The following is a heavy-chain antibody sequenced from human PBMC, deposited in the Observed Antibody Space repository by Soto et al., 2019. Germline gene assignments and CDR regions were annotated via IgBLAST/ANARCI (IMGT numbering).Heavy chain of an antibody. Sequence: EVQLLESGGGLVQPGGSLRLSCTASGFTFSAYALAWVRQSPGKGLEWVSSIDNSGFTTYYADSVKGRFTVSRDNSKDTLFVQMNSLRAEDTALYYCAKINSGSYIDFWGQGTLVTVSS. CDR2: IDNSGFTT. V-gene: IGHV3-23*01. CDR1: GFTFSAYA. J-gene: IGHJ4*02. D-gene: IGHD1-26*01. CDR3: AKINSGSYIDF.